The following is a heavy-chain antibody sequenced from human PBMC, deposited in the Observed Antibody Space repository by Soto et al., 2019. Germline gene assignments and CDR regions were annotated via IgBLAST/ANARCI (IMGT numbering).Heavy chain of an antibody. CDR2: MNPNSGNT. V-gene: IGHV1-8*03. D-gene: IGHD2-21*02. Sequence: ASVKVSCKASGGTFSSYDINWVRQATGQGFEWMGWMNPNSGNTGYAQKFQGRVTITRDTSASTAYMELSSLRSEDTAVYYCARSIVVVTAAEYWGQGTLVTVSS. J-gene: IGHJ4*02. CDR1: GGTFSSYD. CDR3: ARSIVVVTAAEY.